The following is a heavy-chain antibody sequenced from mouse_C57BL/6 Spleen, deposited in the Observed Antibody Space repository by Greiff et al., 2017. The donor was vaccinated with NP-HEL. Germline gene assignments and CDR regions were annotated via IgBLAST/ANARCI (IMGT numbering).Heavy chain of an antibody. CDR3: ARGSYGNFFDY. CDR1: GYTFTSYD. CDR2: IYPRDGST. J-gene: IGHJ2*01. D-gene: IGHD1-1*02. Sequence: VKLVESGPELVKPGASVKLSCKASGYTFTSYDINWVKQRPGQGLEWIGWIYPRDGSTKYNEKFKGKATLTVDTSSSTAYMELHSLTSEDSAVYFCARGSYGNFFDYWGQGTTLTVSS. V-gene: IGHV1-85*01.